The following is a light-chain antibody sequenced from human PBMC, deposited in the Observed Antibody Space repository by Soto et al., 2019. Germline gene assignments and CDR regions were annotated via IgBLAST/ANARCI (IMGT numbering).Light chain of an antibody. CDR2: DAS. J-gene: IGKJ2*01. Sequence: DIQMTQSPSTLSASVGDRVTITCRASQSISSWLAWYQQKPGKAPKLLIYDASSLESGVPSRFSVSGSGTEFTLTISSLQPDDFATYYCLQYNSYRYTFGQGTKLEIK. CDR1: QSISSW. V-gene: IGKV1-5*01. CDR3: LQYNSYRYT.